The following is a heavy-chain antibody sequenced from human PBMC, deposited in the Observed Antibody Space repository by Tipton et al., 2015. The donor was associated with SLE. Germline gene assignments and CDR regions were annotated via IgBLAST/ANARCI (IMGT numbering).Heavy chain of an antibody. CDR2: IIPIFGTA. V-gene: IGHV1-69*01. CDR3: ARGSIAAAGRYFDL. CDR1: GGTFSSYA. D-gene: IGHD6-13*01. Sequence: QSGAEVKKPGSSVKVSCKASGGTFSSYAISWVRQAPGQGLEWMGGIIPIFGTANYAQKFQGRVTLTADESTNTAYMELSSLRSGATAVYYCARGSIAAAGRYFDLWGRGTLVTVSS. J-gene: IGHJ2*01.